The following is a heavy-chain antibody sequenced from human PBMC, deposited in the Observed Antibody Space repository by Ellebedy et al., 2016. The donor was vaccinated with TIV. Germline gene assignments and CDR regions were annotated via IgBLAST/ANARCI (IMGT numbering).Heavy chain of an antibody. J-gene: IGHJ3*01. Sequence: GESLKISCAASGFALNNYVMHWVRQAPGKGLEWVAGISKDGNIQHYPDSVKGRFSISRDNAKDTLSLKMNSLSDDDTSVYYCAREGFSSGRAGTFDLWGQGTTVTAS. CDR2: ISKDGNIQ. CDR3: AREGFSSGRAGTFDL. V-gene: IGHV3-30-3*01. CDR1: GFALNNYV. D-gene: IGHD6-19*01.